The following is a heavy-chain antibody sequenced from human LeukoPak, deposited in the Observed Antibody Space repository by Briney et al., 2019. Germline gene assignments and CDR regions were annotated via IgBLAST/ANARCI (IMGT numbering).Heavy chain of an antibody. CDR1: GFTFDDYA. Sequence: GRSLRLSCAASGFTFDDYAMHWVRQAPGKGLEWVSGISWNSGSIGYADSVKGRFTISRDNAKNSLYLQMNSLRAEDTALYYCAKGTAAGTSYFDYWGQGTLVTVSS. J-gene: IGHJ4*02. CDR3: AKGTAAGTSYFDY. V-gene: IGHV3-9*01. CDR2: ISWNSGSI. D-gene: IGHD6-13*01.